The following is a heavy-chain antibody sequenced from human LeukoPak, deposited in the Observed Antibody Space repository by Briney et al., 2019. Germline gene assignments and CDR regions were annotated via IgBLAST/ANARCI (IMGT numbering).Heavy chain of an antibody. D-gene: IGHD5-12*01. Sequence: PSETLSLTCTVSGGSISSYYWSWIRQPPGKGLEWIGYIYYSGSTNYNPSLKSRVTISVDTSKNQFSLKLSSVTAADTAVYYCARSDSGYDWGAFDIWGQGTMVTVSS. V-gene: IGHV4-59*08. CDR2: IYYSGST. J-gene: IGHJ3*02. CDR1: GGSISSYY. CDR3: ARSDSGYDWGAFDI.